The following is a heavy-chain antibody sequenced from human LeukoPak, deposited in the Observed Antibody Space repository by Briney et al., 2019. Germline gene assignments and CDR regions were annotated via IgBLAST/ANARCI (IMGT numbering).Heavy chain of an antibody. CDR1: GYTFTSYY. CDR2: INPSGGST. CDR3: ARGSRSTVLDY. D-gene: IGHD4-17*01. V-gene: IGHV1-46*01. J-gene: IGHJ4*02. Sequence: SSVKVSCKASGYTFTSYYMHWVRRAPGQGLEWMGIINPSGGSTSYAQKFQGRVTMTRDTSTSTVYMELSSLRSEDTAVYYCARGSRSTVLDYWGQGTLVTVSS.